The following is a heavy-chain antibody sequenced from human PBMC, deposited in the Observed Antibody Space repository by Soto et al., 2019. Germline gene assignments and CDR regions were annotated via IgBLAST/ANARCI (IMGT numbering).Heavy chain of an antibody. V-gene: IGHV3-30-3*01. Sequence: LQWVALISYEGSNTYYADSVKGRFTVSRDNSKNTLYLQMNSLRPEDTGVYYCARVTPGNTHYYYHGLGIWAQGTSGTVSS. CDR2: ISYEGSNT. CDR3: ARVTPGNTHYYYHGLGI. J-gene: IGHJ6*02. D-gene: IGHD1-1*01.